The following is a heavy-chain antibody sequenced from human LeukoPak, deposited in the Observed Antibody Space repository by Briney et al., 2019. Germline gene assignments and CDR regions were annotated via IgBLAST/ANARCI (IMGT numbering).Heavy chain of an antibody. CDR2: ISISGENT. V-gene: IGHV3-23*01. Sequence: GASLRLSCAASGFTFSSYAMSWVRQAPGEGLEWVSAISISGENTYYADSVKGRFTISRDTSRNTLYLQMHSLRAEDTAVYYCARLISTSSSRFSDYWGQGTLVTVSS. CDR3: ARLISTSSSRFSDY. D-gene: IGHD6-6*01. CDR1: GFTFSSYA. J-gene: IGHJ4*02.